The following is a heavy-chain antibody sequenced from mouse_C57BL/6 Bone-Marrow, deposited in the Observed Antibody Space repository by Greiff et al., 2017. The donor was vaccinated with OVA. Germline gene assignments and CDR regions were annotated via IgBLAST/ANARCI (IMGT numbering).Heavy chain of an antibody. CDR1: GFTFSSYA. CDR3: TREGLGPYFDY. Sequence: EVHLVESGEGLVKPGGSLKLSCAASGFTFSSYAMSWVRQTPEKRLEWVAYISSGGDYIYYADTVKGRFTISRDNARNTLYLQMSSLKSEDTAMYYCTREGLGPYFDYWGQGTTLTVSS. D-gene: IGHD4-1*01. V-gene: IGHV5-9-1*02. J-gene: IGHJ2*01. CDR2: ISSGGDYI.